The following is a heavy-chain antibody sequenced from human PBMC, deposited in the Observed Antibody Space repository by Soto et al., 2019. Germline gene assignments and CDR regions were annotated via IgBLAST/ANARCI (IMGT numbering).Heavy chain of an antibody. J-gene: IGHJ5*02. V-gene: IGHV1-2*02. Sequence: ASVKVSCKASGYTFTGYYMQWVRQAPGQGLEWMGWINPNSGGTNYAQKFQGRVTMTADKSTSTAYMELSSLRSEDTAVYYCARDMEGDDFWSGNWFDPWGQGTLVTVYS. CDR1: GYTFTGYY. D-gene: IGHD3-3*01. CDR2: INPNSGGT. CDR3: ARDMEGDDFWSGNWFDP.